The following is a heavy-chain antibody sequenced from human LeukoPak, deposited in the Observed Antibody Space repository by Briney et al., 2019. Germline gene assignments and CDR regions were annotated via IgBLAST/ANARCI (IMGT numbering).Heavy chain of an antibody. D-gene: IGHD3-10*01. V-gene: IGHV3-23*01. J-gene: IGHJ4*02. CDR3: ARDDGFRGVDC. CDR2: ISGSGGRI. Sequence: GGSLGLICAAAGFTFNSYAMTWVRQAPGKGLEWVSAISGSGGRIYYSDSVKGRFTISRDNSRNTLYLQMNSLRVEDTALYYCARDDGFRGVDCWGQGTLVTVSS. CDR1: GFTFNSYA.